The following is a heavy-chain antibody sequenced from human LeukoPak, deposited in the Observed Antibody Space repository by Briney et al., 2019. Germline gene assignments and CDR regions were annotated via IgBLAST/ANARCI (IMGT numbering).Heavy chain of an antibody. Sequence: GGSLRLSCAASGFTFSSYGMHWVRQAPGKGLEWVAFIRYDGSNKYYADSVKGRFTISRDNSKNTLYLQMNSLRAEDTAVYYCAKDPYSGSWRARNYYYGMDVWGQGTTVTVSS. D-gene: IGHD1-26*01. CDR1: GFTFSSYG. J-gene: IGHJ6*02. CDR2: IRYDGSNK. CDR3: AKDPYSGSWRARNYYYGMDV. V-gene: IGHV3-30*02.